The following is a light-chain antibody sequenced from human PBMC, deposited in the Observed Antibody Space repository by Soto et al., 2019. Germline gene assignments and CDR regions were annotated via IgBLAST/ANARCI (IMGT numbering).Light chain of an antibody. CDR1: QTISDY. CDR3: QQYNSYSIT. CDR2: DAS. Sequence: DIQMTQSPSSLSASVGDRFTVTCRASQTISDYLNWYQQKPGKAPKLLIYDASSLESGVPSRFSGSGSGTEFTLTISSLQPDDFATYYCQQYNSYSITFDQGTRLEIK. V-gene: IGKV1-5*01. J-gene: IGKJ5*01.